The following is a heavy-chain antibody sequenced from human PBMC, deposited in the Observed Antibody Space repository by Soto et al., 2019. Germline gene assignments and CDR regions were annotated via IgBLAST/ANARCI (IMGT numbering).Heavy chain of an antibody. V-gene: IGHV4-59*01. CDR3: ARAYGDIYYYYYYMDV. J-gene: IGHJ6*03. D-gene: IGHD4-17*01. CDR2: IYYSGST. Sequence: SETLSLTCTVSGGSISSYYWSWIRQPPGKGLEWIGYIYYSGSTNYNPSLKSRVTISVDTSKNQFSLQLSSVTAADTAVYYCARAYGDIYYYYYYMDVWGKGTTVTVSS. CDR1: GGSISSYY.